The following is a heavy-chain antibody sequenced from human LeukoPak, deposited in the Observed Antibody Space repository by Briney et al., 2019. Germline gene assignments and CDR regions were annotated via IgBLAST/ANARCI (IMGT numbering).Heavy chain of an antibody. Sequence: GGSLRLSCAASGFTFDDYAMHWVRQAPGKGLEWVSGISWNSGSLGYADSVKGRFTISRDNAKNSLYLQMNSLRAEDTAVYYCAKKGHSSGWPFDYWGQGTLVTVSS. CDR3: AKKGHSSGWPFDY. V-gene: IGHV3-9*01. CDR1: GFTFDDYA. D-gene: IGHD6-19*01. J-gene: IGHJ4*02. CDR2: ISWNSGSL.